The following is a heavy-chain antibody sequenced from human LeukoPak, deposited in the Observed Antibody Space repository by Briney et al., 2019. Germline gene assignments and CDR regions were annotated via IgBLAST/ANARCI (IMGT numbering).Heavy chain of an antibody. CDR3: AREEDDWNDGGNWLDP. J-gene: IGHJ5*02. D-gene: IGHD1-1*01. CDR1: GFTFSSYS. Sequence: GGSLRLSCAASGFTFSSYSMNWVRQSPGKGLEWVSSISGGSSYIYYADSVKGRFTISRDNAKNSLYLQMNSLRAEDTAVYYCAREEDDWNDGGNWLDPWGQGILVTVSS. CDR2: ISGGSSYI. V-gene: IGHV3-21*01.